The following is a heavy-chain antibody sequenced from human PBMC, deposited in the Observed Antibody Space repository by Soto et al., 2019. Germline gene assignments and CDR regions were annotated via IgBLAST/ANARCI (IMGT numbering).Heavy chain of an antibody. Sequence: QVQLQESGPGLVKPSETLSLTCSVSGDSFINYYWSWIRQSPGKVLEWIGYIYYSGSTKYNPSLKSRVTMSVDTSKNQFSLKLSSVTAADTAVYYCAAYYDSSGYYSGFYYWGKGARVTVSS. CDR3: AAYYDSSGYYSGFYY. D-gene: IGHD3-22*01. CDR2: IYYSGST. J-gene: IGHJ4*02. CDR1: GDSFINYY. V-gene: IGHV4-59*01.